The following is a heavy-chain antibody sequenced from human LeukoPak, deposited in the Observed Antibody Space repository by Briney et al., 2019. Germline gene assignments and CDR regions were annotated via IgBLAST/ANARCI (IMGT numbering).Heavy chain of an antibody. CDR1: GGSITSSTYY. CDR3: ARAESGYSSGWRLYYFDY. V-gene: IGHV4-39*01. CDR2: MYYSGTT. Sequence: SETLSLTCTVSGGSITSSTYYWGWIRQPPGKGLEWIGSMYYSGTTYYNPSLKSRVTISVDTSKNQFSLKVSSVAAADTAVYYCARAESGYSSGWRLYYFDYWGQGTLVTVSS. J-gene: IGHJ4*02. D-gene: IGHD6-19*01.